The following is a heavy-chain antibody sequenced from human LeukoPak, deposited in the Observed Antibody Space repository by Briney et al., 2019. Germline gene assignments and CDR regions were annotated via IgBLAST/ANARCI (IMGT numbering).Heavy chain of an antibody. J-gene: IGHJ4*02. V-gene: IGHV3-7*01. CDR2: INPAGTET. CDR3: ARFGYVAAVDL. Sequence: GGSVRLSCAASGFSCSACWMTWVRQARGTGLEWVGNINPAGTETFYVDPVKGRFTITRDNAKNLLYLQMNSLGAEDTAVYYCARFGYVAAVDLWGQGTLVTVSS. CDR1: GFSCSACW. D-gene: IGHD2-15*01.